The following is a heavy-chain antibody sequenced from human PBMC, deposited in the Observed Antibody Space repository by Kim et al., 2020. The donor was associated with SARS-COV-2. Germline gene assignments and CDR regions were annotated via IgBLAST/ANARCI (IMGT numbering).Heavy chain of an antibody. J-gene: IGHJ4*02. CDR3: TLTNNNFGY. Sequence: YIYYADSVKGRFTHTRDNDKNSLYLQMNSMGAEDTAVYYCTLTNNNFGYWGQGTLVTVSS. V-gene: IGHV3-21*01. CDR2: YI. D-gene: IGHD1-1*01.